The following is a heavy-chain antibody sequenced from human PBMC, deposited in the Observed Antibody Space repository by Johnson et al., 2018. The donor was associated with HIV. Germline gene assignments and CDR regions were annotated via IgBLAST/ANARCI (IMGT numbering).Heavy chain of an antibody. D-gene: IGHD2-15*01. Sequence: VESGGGLVQPGRSLRLSCAASGFTFDDYAMHWVRQAPGKGLEWVSGISWNSGSIGYADSVKGRFTISRDNAQNSLYLQMNSLRAGDTAVLYCAKDAYCKGGRCYVFGAFDIGGQGTMVTVSS. CDR2: ISWNSGSI. J-gene: IGHJ3*02. CDR1: GFTFDDYA. CDR3: AKDAYCKGGRCYVFGAFDI. V-gene: IGHV3-9*01.